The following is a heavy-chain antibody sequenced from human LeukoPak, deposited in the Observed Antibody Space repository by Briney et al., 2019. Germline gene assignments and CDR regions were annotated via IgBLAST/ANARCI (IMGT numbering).Heavy chain of an antibody. CDR2: ISMDGSNK. CDR1: GFTFSSYA. Sequence: GRSLRLSCAASGFTFSSYAMHWVRQAPGKGLGWVAVISMDGSNKYYADSVKGRFTISRDNSKNTLYLQMNSLRAEDTAVYYCARELYCSGGSCYRVGSAFDIWGQGTMVTVSS. V-gene: IGHV3-30*04. CDR3: ARELYCSGGSCYRVGSAFDI. J-gene: IGHJ3*02. D-gene: IGHD2-15*01.